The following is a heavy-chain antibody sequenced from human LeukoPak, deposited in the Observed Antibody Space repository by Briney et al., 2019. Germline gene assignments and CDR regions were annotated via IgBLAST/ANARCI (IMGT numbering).Heavy chain of an antibody. J-gene: IGHJ4*02. D-gene: IGHD6-19*01. CDR3: ARVGSSGWYSGHFDY. V-gene: IGHV4-39*07. CDR2: IYYSGST. CDR1: GGSISSSSYY. Sequence: PSETLSLTCTVSGGSISSSSYYWGWIRQPPGKGLEWIGSIYYSGSTYYNPSLKSRVTISVDTSKNQSSLKLSSVTAADTAVYYCARVGSSGWYSGHFDYWGQGTLVTVSS.